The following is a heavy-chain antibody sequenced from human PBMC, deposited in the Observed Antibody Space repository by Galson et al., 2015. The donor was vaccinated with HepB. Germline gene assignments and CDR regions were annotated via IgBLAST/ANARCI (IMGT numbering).Heavy chain of an antibody. Sequence: SVKVSCKASGYTFIDYYIHWVRQAPGQGLEWMGWINPHSGGTKYAQKFQGRVTLTRDTSISTAYMEVTRLKSDDTAMYYCAADTVVVPAATTSPMNVWGTGTTVIVSS. J-gene: IGHJ6*03. D-gene: IGHD2-2*01. CDR3: AADTVVVPAATTSPMNV. CDR2: INPHSGGT. CDR1: GYTFIDYY. V-gene: IGHV1-2*02.